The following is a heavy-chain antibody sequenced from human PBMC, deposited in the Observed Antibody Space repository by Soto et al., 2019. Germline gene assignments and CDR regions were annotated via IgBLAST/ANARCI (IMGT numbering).Heavy chain of an antibody. Sequence: SEPLSLTCTFSGGSISTGGYYWSLICQHPGKGLEWIGYIYYTGSTYYNPSLKSRVAISVDPSKNQFSLKLSSVTAADTAVYYCARRVQANGVITEDNWLAPWGQGTRVT. CDR2: IYYTGST. D-gene: IGHD3-10*01. V-gene: IGHV4-31*03. J-gene: IGHJ5*02. CDR1: GGSISTGGYY. CDR3: ARRVQANGVITEDNWLAP.